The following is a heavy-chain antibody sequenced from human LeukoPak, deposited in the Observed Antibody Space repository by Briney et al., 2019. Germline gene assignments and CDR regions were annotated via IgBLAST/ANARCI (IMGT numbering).Heavy chain of an antibody. CDR1: GYTFTSYY. D-gene: IGHD3-10*02. CDR2: INPSGGST. Sequence: ASVTVSCKASGYTFTSYYMHWVRQAPGQGIEWMGIINPSGGSTIYAQTLQGRVTIPTPLSTTTVHIELTSLGSECTAVYYCARRSPPTHTLFGESSEWGQGTLVTVSS. J-gene: IGHJ4*02. V-gene: IGHV1-46*04. CDR3: ARRSPPTHTLFGESSE.